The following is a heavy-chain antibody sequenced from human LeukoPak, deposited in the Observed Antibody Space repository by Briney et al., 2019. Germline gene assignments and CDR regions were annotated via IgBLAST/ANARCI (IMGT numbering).Heavy chain of an antibody. CDR1: GGSISGYY. CDR2: IFYSGST. V-gene: IGHV4-59*01. Sequence: SETLSLTCTVSGGSISGYYWSWIRQPPGKGLEWIGYIFYSGSTNYNPSLKSRATISVDTSKNQFSLKLSSVTAAGTAVYYCARGEWDLLFDYWGQGTLVTVSS. D-gene: IGHD1-26*01. CDR3: ARGEWDLLFDY. J-gene: IGHJ4*02.